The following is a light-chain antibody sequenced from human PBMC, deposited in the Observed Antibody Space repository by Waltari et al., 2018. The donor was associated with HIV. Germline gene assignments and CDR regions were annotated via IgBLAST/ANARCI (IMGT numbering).Light chain of an antibody. CDR3: QQYYTTPVT. Sequence: DSLAVSLGGRATINCKSRYSLFYSSNNKDYLAWYQQKPGQPPKLLIYWASTRESGVPDRFSGSGSGTDFTLTISSLQAEDVAVYYCQQYYTTPVTFGGGTTVEIK. CDR1: YSLFYSSNNKDY. J-gene: IGKJ4*01. V-gene: IGKV4-1*01. CDR2: WAS.